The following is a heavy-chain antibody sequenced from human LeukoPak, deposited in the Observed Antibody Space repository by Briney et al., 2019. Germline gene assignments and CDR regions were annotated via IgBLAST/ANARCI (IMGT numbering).Heavy chain of an antibody. CDR3: ARLPLGGDYPEGYYGMDV. CDR1: GGSISSGGYS. V-gene: IGHV4-30-2*01. J-gene: IGHJ6*02. D-gene: IGHD4-17*01. CDR2: IYHSGST. Sequence: SETLSLTCTVSGGSISSGGYSWSWIRQPPGKGLEWIGYIYHSGSTYYNPSLKSRVTISVDRSKNQFSLKLSSVTAADTAVYYCARLPLGGDYPEGYYGMDVWGQGTTVTVSS.